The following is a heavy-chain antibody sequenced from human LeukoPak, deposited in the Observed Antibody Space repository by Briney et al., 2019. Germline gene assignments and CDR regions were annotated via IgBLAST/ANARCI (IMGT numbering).Heavy chain of an antibody. CDR3: AIPDCTTTTCYFTGHGMDV. Sequence: GGSLRLSCAASGFTFSNYAMTWVRQAPGKGLEWVSSISGSGHSTYYADSVKGRFTISRDNSKNTLFLQMSSLRVEDTALYYCAIPDCTTTTCYFTGHGMDVWGQGTTVTVSS. CDR1: GFTFSNYA. J-gene: IGHJ6*02. V-gene: IGHV3-23*01. CDR2: ISGSGHST. D-gene: IGHD2-2*01.